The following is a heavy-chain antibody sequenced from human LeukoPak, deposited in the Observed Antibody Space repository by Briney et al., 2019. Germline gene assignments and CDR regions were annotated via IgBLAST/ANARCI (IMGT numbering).Heavy chain of an antibody. D-gene: IGHD3-9*01. Sequence: PSETLSLTCTVSGGSISSYYWSWIRQPPGKGLEWIGYIYYSGSTNYNPSLKSRVTISVDTSKNQFSLKLSSVTAADTAVYYCARVNYDILTGDTPFDYWGQGTLVTVSS. CDR2: IYYSGST. CDR3: ARVNYDILTGDTPFDY. V-gene: IGHV4-59*01. J-gene: IGHJ4*02. CDR1: GGSISSYY.